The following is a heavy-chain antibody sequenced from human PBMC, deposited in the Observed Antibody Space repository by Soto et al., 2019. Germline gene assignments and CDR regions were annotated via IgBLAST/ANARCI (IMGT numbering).Heavy chain of an antibody. J-gene: IGHJ5*02. V-gene: IGHV3-33*06. CDR3: AKDRGSSSSGSDH. Sequence: ESGGGVVQPGRSLRLSCVASGFTFGSFGMHWVRQAPGKGLEWVAVIWYEGSRTAYAESVQGRFIVSRDNANNTLFLQMSNLRVEDTASYFCAKDRGSSSSGSDHWGQGTLVTVSS. CDR2: IWYEGSRT. D-gene: IGHD3-3*01. CDR1: GFTFGSFG.